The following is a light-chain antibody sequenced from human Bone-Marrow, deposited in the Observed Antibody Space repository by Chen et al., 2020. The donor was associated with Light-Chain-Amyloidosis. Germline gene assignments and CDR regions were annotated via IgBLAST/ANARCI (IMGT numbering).Light chain of an antibody. CDR3: QSYDNSLSGFYV. CDR2: DDT. J-gene: IGLJ1*01. Sequence: QSVLTPPPSVSGAPGQRVTISCTGTSSNIGAGYNVHWYQHLPGRAPKLLIHDDTNRPSGVPDRFSASKSGTSASLAITGLQAEDEADYYCQSYDNSLSGFYVFGTGTQVSVL. V-gene: IGLV1-40*01. CDR1: SSNIGAGYN.